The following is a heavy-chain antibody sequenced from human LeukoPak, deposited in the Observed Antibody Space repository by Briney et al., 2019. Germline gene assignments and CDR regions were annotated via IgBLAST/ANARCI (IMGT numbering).Heavy chain of an antibody. Sequence: GGSLRLSCAASGFTFSDYWMTWVRQAPGKGREWVANINQDGSEKYYVDSVKGRFTISRDNAKNSLYMQMNSLRAEDTAVYYCARDMYYGSGSPTADYWGQGTLVTVSS. D-gene: IGHD3-10*01. CDR2: INQDGSEK. CDR3: ARDMYYGSGSPTADY. V-gene: IGHV3-7*04. J-gene: IGHJ4*02. CDR1: GFTFSDYW.